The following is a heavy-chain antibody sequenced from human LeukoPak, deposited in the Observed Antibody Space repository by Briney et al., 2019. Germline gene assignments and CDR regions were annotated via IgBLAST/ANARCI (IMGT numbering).Heavy chain of an antibody. CDR3: AKNRGYSYGPEDY. J-gene: IGHJ4*02. D-gene: IGHD5-18*01. CDR2: ISGSGGST. Sequence: GGSLRLSXAASGFTFSSYAMSWVRQAPGKGLEWVSVISGSGGSTYYADSVKGRFTISRDNSKNTLYLQMNSLRAEDTAVYYCAKNRGYSYGPEDYWGQGTLVTVSS. CDR1: GFTFSSYA. V-gene: IGHV3-23*01.